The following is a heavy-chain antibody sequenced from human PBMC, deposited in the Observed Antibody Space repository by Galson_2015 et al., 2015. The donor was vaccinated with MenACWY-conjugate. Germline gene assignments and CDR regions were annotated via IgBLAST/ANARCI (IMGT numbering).Heavy chain of an antibody. CDR3: ARGGRITWFFDY. J-gene: IGHJ4*02. CDR1: GFTFSRYG. Sequence: SLRLSCAASGFTFSRYGIHWVRQAPGKGLEWVAVISYDGSNKYYGDSVKGRFTISRDNSKNTLYLQMNSLRAEDTAVYYCARGGRITWFFDYWGQGTLVTVSS. D-gene: IGHD6-13*01. CDR2: ISYDGSNK. V-gene: IGHV3-30*03.